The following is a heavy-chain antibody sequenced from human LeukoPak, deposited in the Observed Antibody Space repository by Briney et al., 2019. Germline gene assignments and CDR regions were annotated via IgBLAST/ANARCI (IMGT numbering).Heavy chain of an antibody. J-gene: IGHJ4*02. CDR2: IIPILGIA. Sequence: SVKVSCKASGGTFSSYAISWVRQAPGQGLEWMGRIIPILGIANYAQKFQGRVTITADKSTSTAYMELSSLRSEDTAVYYCARESGRITMVRGVTTANFDYWGQGTLVTVSS. CDR3: ARESGRITMVRGVTTANFDY. CDR1: GGTFSSYA. D-gene: IGHD3-10*01. V-gene: IGHV1-69*04.